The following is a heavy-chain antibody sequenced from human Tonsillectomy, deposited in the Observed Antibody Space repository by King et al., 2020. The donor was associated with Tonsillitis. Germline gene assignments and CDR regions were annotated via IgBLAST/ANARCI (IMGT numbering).Heavy chain of an antibody. CDR3: LGGGGGVQGRAYFDY. D-gene: IGHD3-10*01. CDR2: VSSDGRKV. J-gene: IGHJ4*02. V-gene: IGHV3-30*04. CDR1: GVSFSSYA. Sequence: VQLVESGGGVVQPGRSLRLSCATSGVSFSSYAMHWVRQTPGKGLEWVALVSSDGRKVYYADSVKGRFTISRDNSKDTLYLQMNSLRAEDTAVYHCLGGGGGVQGRAYFDYWGQGTLVTVSS.